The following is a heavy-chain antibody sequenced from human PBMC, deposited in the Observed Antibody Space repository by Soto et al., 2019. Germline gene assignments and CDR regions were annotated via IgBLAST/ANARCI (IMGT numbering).Heavy chain of an antibody. V-gene: IGHV1-18*01. J-gene: IGHJ6*02. CDR3: ARDQGITTFGVYSMYYYGMDV. D-gene: IGHD3-3*01. CDR2: INPDNGNT. Sequence: ASVKVSCKASGYPFTRSGISWVRQAPGQGLEWLGWINPDNGNTNYAQHLQGRVSLTTDTSTSTAYMDLRRLRSDDTAVYYCARDQGITTFGVYSMYYYGMDVWGQGTTVTVSS. CDR1: GYPFTRSG.